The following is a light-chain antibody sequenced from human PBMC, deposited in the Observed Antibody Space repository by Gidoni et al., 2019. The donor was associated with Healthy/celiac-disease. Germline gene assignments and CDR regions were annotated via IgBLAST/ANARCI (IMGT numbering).Light chain of an antibody. CDR3: AAWDDSLNGRV. CDR1: RSNIGNNA. V-gene: IGLV1-36*01. Sequence: QSVLTQPPSVSDAPRQRVTISCSGSRSNIGNNAVNWEQQLPGKAPNLLIYYDDLLHAGVSDRFSGSKFCPSASLAISGLQSEDEADYYCAAWDDSLNGRVFGGGTTLTVL. CDR2: YDD. J-gene: IGLJ3*02.